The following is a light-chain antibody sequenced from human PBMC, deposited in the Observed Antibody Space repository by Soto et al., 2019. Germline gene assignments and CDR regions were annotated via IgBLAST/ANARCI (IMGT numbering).Light chain of an antibody. J-gene: IGKJ4*01. CDR3: QQSYSTPLT. CDR2: GAS. CDR1: QSISTY. V-gene: IGKV1-39*01. Sequence: DVQMTQSPSSLSASVGDRITITCRASQSISTYLNWYQQKPGKAPKLLIYGASSLQSGVPSRFSGSVSGTAFTLTISNLQPEDFATYYCQQSYSTPLTFGGGTKVDIK.